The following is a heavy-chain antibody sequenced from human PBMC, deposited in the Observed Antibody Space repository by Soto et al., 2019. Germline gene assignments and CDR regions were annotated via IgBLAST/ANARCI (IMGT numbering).Heavy chain of an antibody. CDR2: IRSKAYGGTT. J-gene: IGHJ4*02. V-gene: IGHV3-49*04. D-gene: IGHD2-2*01. Sequence: GGSLRLSCTASGFTFGDYAMSWVRQAPGKGLEWVGFIRSKAYGGTTEYAASVKGRFTISRDDSKSIAYLQMNSLKTEDTAVYYCTTDPLQQPYEYCSSTSCYRDYWGQGTLVTVPQ. CDR1: GFTFGDYA. CDR3: TTDPLQQPYEYCSSTSCYRDY.